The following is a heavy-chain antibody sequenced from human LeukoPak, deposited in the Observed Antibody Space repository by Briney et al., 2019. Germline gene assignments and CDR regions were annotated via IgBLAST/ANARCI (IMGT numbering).Heavy chain of an antibody. CDR1: GYTFTSYA. V-gene: IGHV1-3*01. J-gene: IGHJ5*02. CDR3: ARDYWSMVRGVSGWFDP. D-gene: IGHD3-10*01. CDR2: INAGNGNT. Sequence: ASVKVSCKASGYTFTSYAMHWVRQAPGQRLEGMGWINAGNGNTKYSQKFQGRVTITRDTSASTAYMELSSLRSEDTAVYYCARDYWSMVRGVSGWFDPWGQGTLVTVSS.